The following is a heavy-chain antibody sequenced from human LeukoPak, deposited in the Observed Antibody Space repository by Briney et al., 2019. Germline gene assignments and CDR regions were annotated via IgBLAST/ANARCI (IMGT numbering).Heavy chain of an antibody. D-gene: IGHD3-9*01. CDR1: GEPITSLNYY. Sequence: PSETLSLTCTVSGEPITSLNYYWGWIRQPPGKVLEWIGNIYSTGITYYSPCLKSRGTISVDTSKNQFSLKLTSMTAADTAVYYCASPPSSDWLEKWFGPWGQGTQVSVSA. CDR2: IYSTGIT. CDR3: ASPPSSDWLEKWFGP. J-gene: IGHJ5*02. V-gene: IGHV4-39*01.